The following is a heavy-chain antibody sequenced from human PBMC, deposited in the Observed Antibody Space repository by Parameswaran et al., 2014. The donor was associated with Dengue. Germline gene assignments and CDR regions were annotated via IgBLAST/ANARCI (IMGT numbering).Heavy chain of an antibody. J-gene: IGHJ4*02. CDR3: ARGVRRPSACDY. Sequence: WIRQPPGKGLEWIGEINHSGSTNYNPSLKSRVTISVDTSKNQFSLKLSSVTAADTAVYYCARGVRRPSACDYWGQGTLVTVSS. CDR2: INHSGST. V-gene: IGHV4-34*01. D-gene: IGHD6-6*01.